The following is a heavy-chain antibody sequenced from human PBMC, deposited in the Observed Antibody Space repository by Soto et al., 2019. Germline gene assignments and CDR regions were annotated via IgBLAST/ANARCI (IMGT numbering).Heavy chain of an antibody. J-gene: IGHJ4*02. CDR2: INHSGST. V-gene: IGHV4-34*01. CDR3: ARDKITGLFDY. Sequence: PSETLSLTCAVYGGAFSGYYGTWVQPPPRTGLEWIGEINHSGSTNSNPSLKSRVTISVDTSKNQFSLKLTSVTAADTAVYYCARDKITGLFDYWGQGTLVTVSS. CDR1: GGAFSGYY. D-gene: IGHD2-8*02.